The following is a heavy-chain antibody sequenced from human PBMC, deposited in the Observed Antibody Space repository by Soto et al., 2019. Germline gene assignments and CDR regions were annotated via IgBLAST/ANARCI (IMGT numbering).Heavy chain of an antibody. CDR3: AKDGNFDWLVSYYFDY. CDR1: GFTFSSYG. V-gene: IGHV3-30*18. CDR2: ISYDGSNK. Sequence: QVQLVESGGGVVQPGRSLRLSCAASGFTFSSYGMHWVRQAPGKGLEWVAVISYDGSNKYYADSVKGRFTISRDNSKNTLYLQMNSLRAEDTAVYYCAKDGNFDWLVSYYFDYWGQGTLVTVSS. D-gene: IGHD3-9*01. J-gene: IGHJ4*02.